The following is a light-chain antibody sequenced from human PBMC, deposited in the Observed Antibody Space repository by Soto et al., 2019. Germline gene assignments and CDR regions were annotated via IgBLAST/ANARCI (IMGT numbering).Light chain of an antibody. J-gene: IGKJ2*01. Sequence: ELVLTQSPGTLSVSPGEGVTLSCRVSQTVRNSYVAWYQHKPGQSPRLLISETSNRASAIPDRFSGGGSGTDFTLTSSTVEPEDFALYYGQDSSTSPSYTFGQGTKLE. CDR3: QDSSTSPSYT. CDR1: QTVRNSY. V-gene: IGKV3-20*01. CDR2: ETS.